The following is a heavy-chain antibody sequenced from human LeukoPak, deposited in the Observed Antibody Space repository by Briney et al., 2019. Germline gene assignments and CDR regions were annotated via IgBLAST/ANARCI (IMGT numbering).Heavy chain of an antibody. D-gene: IGHD3-10*01. J-gene: IGHJ6*02. CDR2: INHSGST. Sequence: SETLSLTCAVYGGSFSGYYWSWIRQPPGKGLEWIGGINHSGSTNYNPSLKSRVTISVDTSKNQFSLKLSSVTAADTAVYYCARGVVRGVNPYYYYYGMDVWGQGTTVTVSS. CDR1: GGSFSGYY. V-gene: IGHV4-34*01. CDR3: ARGVVRGVNPYYYYYGMDV.